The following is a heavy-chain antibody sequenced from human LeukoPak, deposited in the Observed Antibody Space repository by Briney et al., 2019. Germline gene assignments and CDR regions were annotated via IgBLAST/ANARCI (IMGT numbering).Heavy chain of an antibody. D-gene: IGHD5-18*01. CDR1: GGSFSGYY. CDR3: ARDLTDPQLWPVYYYYYYMDV. Sequence: PSETLSLTCAVYGGSFSGYYWSWIRQPPGKGLEWIGEINHSGSTNYNPSLKSRVTISVDTSKNQFSLKLSSVTAADTAVYYCARDLTDPQLWPVYYYYYYMDVWGKGTTVTISS. J-gene: IGHJ6*03. V-gene: IGHV4-34*01. CDR2: INHSGST.